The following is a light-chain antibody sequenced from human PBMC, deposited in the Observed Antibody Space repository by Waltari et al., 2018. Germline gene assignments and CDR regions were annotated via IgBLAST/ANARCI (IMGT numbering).Light chain of an antibody. CDR1: SSDVGRYKF. V-gene: IGLV2-8*01. CDR2: EVF. CDR3: SSYAGGNTLV. Sequence: QPALTQPPSASGSLGHSVTISCTGSSSDVGRYKFVSWYQQYPGKAPKLIFYEVFKRPPGVPDRFSGSKSGNTASLTVSGLQPEEEADYYCSSYAGGNTLVFGGGTRLTVL. J-gene: IGLJ2*01.